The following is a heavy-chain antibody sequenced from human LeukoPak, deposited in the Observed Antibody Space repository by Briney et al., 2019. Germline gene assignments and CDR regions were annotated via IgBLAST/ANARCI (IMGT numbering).Heavy chain of an antibody. J-gene: IGHJ4*02. Sequence: GGSLRLSCAASGFTFSSFSMNWVRQAPGKGLEWVSFITGSSSTIYYADSVKGRFTISRDNAKNSLYLQMNSLRAEDTAVYYCARETPRRGETRDGYRWGQGTLVTVSS. D-gene: IGHD5-24*01. CDR3: ARETPRRGETRDGYR. V-gene: IGHV3-48*04. CDR1: GFTFSSFS. CDR2: ITGSSSTI.